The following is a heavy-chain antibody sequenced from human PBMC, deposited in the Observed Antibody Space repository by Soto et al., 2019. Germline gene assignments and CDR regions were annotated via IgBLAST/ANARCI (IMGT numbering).Heavy chain of an antibody. J-gene: IGHJ4*02. CDR3: ARDDIVVVTVMTALDY. CDR1: GYTFTSYG. D-gene: IGHD2-21*02. Sequence: ASVKVSCKASGYTFTSYGISWVRQAPGQGLEGMGWISAYNGNTNSAQKLRGRVSMTTDTSTSTDYIALRSLRSDDKAVYYCARDDIVVVTVMTALDYWGQGTLVTVSS. V-gene: IGHV1-18*01. CDR2: ISAYNGNT.